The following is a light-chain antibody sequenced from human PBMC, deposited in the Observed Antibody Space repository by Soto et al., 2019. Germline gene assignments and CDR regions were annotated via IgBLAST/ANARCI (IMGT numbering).Light chain of an antibody. CDR1: QSVSSSY. CDR3: QHYNNFPWT. Sequence: EIVLTQSPGTLSLSPGERATLSCRASQSVSSSYLAWYQQKPGQAPRLLMFDTSTRATGIPARFSGSGSGTEFTLTISSLQSDDFAVYYCQHYNNFPWTVGQGTKVDIK. CDR2: DTS. V-gene: IGKV3-15*01. J-gene: IGKJ1*01.